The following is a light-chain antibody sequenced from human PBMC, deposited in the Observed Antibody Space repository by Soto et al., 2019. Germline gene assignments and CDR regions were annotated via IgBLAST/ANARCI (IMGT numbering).Light chain of an antibody. CDR2: DVS. CDR3: SSHTGSTVV. J-gene: IGLJ2*01. V-gene: IGLV2-14*01. Sequence: QSALTQPASVSGSPGQSITISCTGTSSDVGTYNYVSWYQQHPGKAPKLMIYDVSNRPSGVSNRFSGSKSGNTAPLTISGLQAEDEADYYCSSHTGSTVVFGGGTKLTVL. CDR1: SSDVGTYNY.